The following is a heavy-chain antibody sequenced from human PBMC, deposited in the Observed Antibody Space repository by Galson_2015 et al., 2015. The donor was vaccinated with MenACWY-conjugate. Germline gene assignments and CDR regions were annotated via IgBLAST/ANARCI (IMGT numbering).Heavy chain of an antibody. V-gene: IGHV3-74*01. CDR1: GFTFSSYW. CDR2: INSDGSST. Sequence: SLRLSCAASGFTFSSYWMHWVRQAPGKGVGWVSRINSDGSSTSYADSVKGRFTISRDNAKNTLYLQMNSLRAEDTAVYYCARVERVSLDREQQLTYYYYGMDVWGQGTTVTVSS. J-gene: IGHJ6*02. D-gene: IGHD6-13*01. CDR3: ARVERVSLDREQQLTYYYYGMDV.